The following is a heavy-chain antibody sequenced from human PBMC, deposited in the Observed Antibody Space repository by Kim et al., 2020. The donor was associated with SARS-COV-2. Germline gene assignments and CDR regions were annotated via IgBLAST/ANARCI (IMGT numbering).Heavy chain of an antibody. CDR2: ISSNGGST. V-gene: IGHV3-64D*06. J-gene: IGHJ6*02. CDR1: GFTFSSYA. D-gene: IGHD6-19*01. CDR3: VKDFAAPARYSSGWYGYYYYGMDV. Sequence: GGSLRLSCSASGFTFSSYAMHWVRQAPGKGLEYVSAISSNGGSTYYADSVKGRFTISRDNSKNTLYLQMSSLRAEDTAVYYCVKDFAAPARYSSGWYGYYYYGMDVWGQGTTVTVSS.